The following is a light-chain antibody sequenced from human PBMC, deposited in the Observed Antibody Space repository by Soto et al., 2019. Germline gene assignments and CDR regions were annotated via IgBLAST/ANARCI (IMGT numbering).Light chain of an antibody. J-gene: IGLJ2*01. CDR2: DVS. Sequence: QSALTQPASVSGSPGQSITISCTGTSSDVGGYNYVSWYQQHPGEAPKLLIYDVSNRPSGVSNRFSGSKSVNTASLTISGLQAEDEAVYYCSSYTSSATLVVFGGGTKLTVL. CDR3: SSYTSSATLVV. CDR1: SSDVGGYNY. V-gene: IGLV2-14*01.